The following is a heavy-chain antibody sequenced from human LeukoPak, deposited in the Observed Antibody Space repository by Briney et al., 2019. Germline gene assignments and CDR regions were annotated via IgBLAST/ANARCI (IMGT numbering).Heavy chain of an antibody. CDR3: ATSSDDYSNSFDY. V-gene: IGHV4-59*01. CDR2: IYYSGST. D-gene: IGHD4-11*01. CDR1: GGSISSYY. J-gene: IGHJ4*02. Sequence: SETLLLTCTVSGGSISSYYWSWIRQPPGKGLEWIGYIYYSGSTNYNPSLKSRVTISVDTSKNQFSLKLSSVTAADTAVYYCATSSDDYSNSFDYWGQGTLVTVSS.